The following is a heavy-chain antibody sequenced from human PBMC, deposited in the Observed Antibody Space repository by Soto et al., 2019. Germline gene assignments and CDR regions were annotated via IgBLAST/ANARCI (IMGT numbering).Heavy chain of an antibody. CDR1: GFTFSSYG. Sequence: GGSLRLSCAASGFTFSSYGMHWVRQAPGKGLEWVAVIWYDGSNKYYADSVKGRFTISRDNSKNTLYLQMNSLRAEDTAVYYCAREGRYFDWLFPREDYYYYMDVWGKGTTVTVSS. CDR2: IWYDGSNK. J-gene: IGHJ6*03. CDR3: AREGRYFDWLFPREDYYYYMDV. V-gene: IGHV3-33*01. D-gene: IGHD3-9*01.